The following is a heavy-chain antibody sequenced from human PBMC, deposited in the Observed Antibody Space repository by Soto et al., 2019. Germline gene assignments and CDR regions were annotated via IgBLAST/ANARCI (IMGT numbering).Heavy chain of an antibody. V-gene: IGHV3-11*06. J-gene: IGHJ4*02. CDR1: GFNFSDYY. D-gene: IGHD3-22*01. Sequence: PGGSLRLSCAASGFNFSDYYMTWIRQAPGKGLEWISYISTSGRYTEYADSVKGRFLISRDNAKRSLYLQMNSLRVEDTAVYYCARWLEVLTTSDSWGQGTLVTVSS. CDR3: ARWLEVLTTSDS. CDR2: ISTSGRYT.